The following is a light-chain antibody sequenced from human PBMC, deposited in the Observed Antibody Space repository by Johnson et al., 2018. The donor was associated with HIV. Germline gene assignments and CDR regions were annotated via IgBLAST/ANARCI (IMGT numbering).Light chain of an antibody. CDR2: EDN. CDR1: SSNIENYF. V-gene: IGLV1-51*02. Sequence: QSALTQPPSLSAAPGQRVSISCSGNSSNIENYFVSWYQQLPDAAPTLLIYEDNTRPSGIPDRFSGSKSGATATLGIPGLQTGDEADYYCGIWDASLSPLYVFGTGTTITVL. J-gene: IGLJ1*01. CDR3: GIWDASLSPLYV.